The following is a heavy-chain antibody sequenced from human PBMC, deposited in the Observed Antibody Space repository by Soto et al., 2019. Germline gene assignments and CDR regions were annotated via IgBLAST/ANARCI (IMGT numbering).Heavy chain of an antibody. D-gene: IGHD3-10*01. J-gene: IGHJ4*02. CDR3: ARGELLWFGELLR. V-gene: IGHV1-8*01. CDR1: GYTFTSYE. CDR2: MNPNSGDT. Sequence: ASVKVSCKASGYTFTSYEINWVRQATGQGLEWMGWMNPNSGDTGYAQKFQGRVTMTRNTSISTAYMELSSLRSEDTAVYYCARGELLWFGELLRRGQGTLVTVSS.